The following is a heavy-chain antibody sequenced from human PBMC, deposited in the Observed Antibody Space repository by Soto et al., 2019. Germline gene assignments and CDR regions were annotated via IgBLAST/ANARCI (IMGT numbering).Heavy chain of an antibody. CDR1: GYTLTELS. Sequence: ASVKVSCKVSGYTLTELSIHWVRQAPGKGLEWMGGFDPEDGETIYAQKFQGRVTMTEDTSTGTAYMELRSLRSDDTAVYYCAREPSGIAAAGSNDYWGQGTLVTVSS. J-gene: IGHJ4*02. D-gene: IGHD6-13*01. CDR2: FDPEDGET. V-gene: IGHV1-24*01. CDR3: AREPSGIAAAGSNDY.